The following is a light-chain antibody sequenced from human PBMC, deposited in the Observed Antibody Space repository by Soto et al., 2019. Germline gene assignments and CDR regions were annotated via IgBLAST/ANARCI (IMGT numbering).Light chain of an antibody. CDR2: GGS. CDR3: HQYATSSPT. CDR1: QSISVY. J-gene: IGKJ2*01. Sequence: DIPMTQSPSTLSASVGDRVTITCRASQSISVYLAWYRQRPREAPKLLIYGGSSLESGVPSRFSGSGSGTEFTLTISSLQPTDFATYYCHQYATSSPTFGQGTKLEI. V-gene: IGKV1-5*01.